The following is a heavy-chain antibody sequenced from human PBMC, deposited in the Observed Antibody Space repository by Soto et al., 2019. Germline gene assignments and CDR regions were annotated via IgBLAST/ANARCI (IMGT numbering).Heavy chain of an antibody. CDR3: AKGVLGLA. CDR1: GFTFDDYA. Sequence: EVQLVESGGGLVQPGRSLRLSCAASGFTFDDYAMHWVRQAPGKGLEWVSGISWNSGSIGYADSVKGRFTISRDNAKNSLYLQMNSLRAEDTALYYCAKGVLGLAWGQGTLVTVSS. D-gene: IGHD2-15*01. V-gene: IGHV3-9*01. J-gene: IGHJ5*02. CDR2: ISWNSGSI.